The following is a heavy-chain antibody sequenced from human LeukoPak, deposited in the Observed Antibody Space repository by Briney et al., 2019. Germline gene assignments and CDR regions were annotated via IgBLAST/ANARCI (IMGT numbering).Heavy chain of an antibody. CDR1: GYTFTGYY. CDR3: ARSPGTTGYYYMDV. J-gene: IGHJ6*03. CDR2: INPNTGGT. V-gene: IGHV1-2*06. D-gene: IGHD1-1*01. Sequence: ASVKVSCKASGYTFTGYYIHWVRQAPGQGLEWMGRINPNTGGTNYEQKFQGRVTMASDTSISTAYIELSRLRSDDTAVYYCARSPGTTGYYYMDVWGKGTTVTVSS.